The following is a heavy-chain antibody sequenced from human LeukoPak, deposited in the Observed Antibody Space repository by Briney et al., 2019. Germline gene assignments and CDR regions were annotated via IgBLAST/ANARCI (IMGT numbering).Heavy chain of an antibody. CDR1: GYTFSSLA. CDR3: AKDGGLWVSAHWGDS. J-gene: IGHJ4*02. CDR2: ITTGGPNT. V-gene: IGHV3-23*01. D-gene: IGHD7-27*01. Sequence: PGGSLRLSCAGSGYTFSSLAMHWVRQAPGRGLKWVSTITTGGPNTYYADSVKGRFTVSRDDSKNTLYLQMNSLRAEDTAVYYCAKDGGLWVSAHWGDSWGRGTLVTVSS.